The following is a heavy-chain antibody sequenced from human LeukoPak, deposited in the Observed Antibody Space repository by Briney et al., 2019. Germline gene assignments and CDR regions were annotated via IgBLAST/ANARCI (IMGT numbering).Heavy chain of an antibody. D-gene: IGHD6-6*01. V-gene: IGHV1-8*03. J-gene: IGHJ5*02. CDR2: MNPNSGNT. CDR3: ARAATPYSSSIIGGPFDP. Sequence: ASVKVSCKASGYTFTSYDINWVRQATGQGLVWMGWMNPNSGNTGYAQKFQGRVTITRNTSISTAYMELSSLRSEDTAVYYCARAATPYSSSIIGGPFDPWGQGTLVTVSS. CDR1: GYTFTSYD.